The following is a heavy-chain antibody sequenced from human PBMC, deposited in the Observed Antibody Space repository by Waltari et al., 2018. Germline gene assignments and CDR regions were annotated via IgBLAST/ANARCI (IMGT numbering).Heavy chain of an antibody. CDR3: ARHAKVEKVGAFDI. CDR1: GYSFTSYW. D-gene: IGHD2-15*01. Sequence: EVQLVQSGAEVKKPGESLKISCKGSGYSFTSYWLGWVRQMPGKGLEWMGIIYPGDSDTRYSPSVQGQVTISADKPSSTAYLQWSSLKASDTAMYDCARHAKVEKVGAFDIWGQGTMVTVSS. J-gene: IGHJ3*02. V-gene: IGHV5-51*01. CDR2: IYPGDSDT.